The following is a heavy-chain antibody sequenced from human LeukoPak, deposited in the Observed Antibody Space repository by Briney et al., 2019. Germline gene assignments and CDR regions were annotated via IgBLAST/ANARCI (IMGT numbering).Heavy chain of an antibody. V-gene: IGHV1-69*13. Sequence: ASVKVSCKASGGTFSSYAISWVRQAPGQGLEWMGGIIPIFGTANYAQKFQGRVTITADESTSTAYMELSSLRSEDTAVYYCASSPTYYDFWSFWGQGTLVTVPS. CDR3: ASSPTYYDFWSF. CDR1: GGTFSSYA. CDR2: IIPIFGTA. D-gene: IGHD3-3*01. J-gene: IGHJ4*02.